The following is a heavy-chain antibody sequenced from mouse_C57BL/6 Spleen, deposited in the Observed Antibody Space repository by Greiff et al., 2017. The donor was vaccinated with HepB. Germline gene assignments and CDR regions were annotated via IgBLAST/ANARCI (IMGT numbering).Heavy chain of an antibody. Sequence: EVQLVESGGGLVKPGGSLKLSCAASGFTFSDYGMHWVRQAPEKGLEWVAYISSGSSTIYYADTVKGRSTISRDNAKNTLFLQMTSLRSEDTAMYYCAKIYYYGSRYVDYWGQGTTLTVSS. CDR1: GFTFSDYG. J-gene: IGHJ2*01. CDR2: ISSGSSTI. V-gene: IGHV5-17*01. CDR3: AKIYYYGSRYVDY. D-gene: IGHD1-1*01.